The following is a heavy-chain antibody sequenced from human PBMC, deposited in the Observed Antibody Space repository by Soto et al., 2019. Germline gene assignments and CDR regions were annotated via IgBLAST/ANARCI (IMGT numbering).Heavy chain of an antibody. CDR1: GYTFTGYY. D-gene: IGHD4-17*01. Sequence: ASVKVSCKASGYTFTGYYMHWVRQAPGQGLEWMGWINPNSGGTNYAQKFQGWVTMTRDTSISTAYMELSRLRSDDTAVYYCARDPPPPSAYGNFDEWGQGTLVTVSS. V-gene: IGHV1-2*04. CDR2: INPNSGGT. J-gene: IGHJ4*02. CDR3: ARDPPPPSAYGNFDE.